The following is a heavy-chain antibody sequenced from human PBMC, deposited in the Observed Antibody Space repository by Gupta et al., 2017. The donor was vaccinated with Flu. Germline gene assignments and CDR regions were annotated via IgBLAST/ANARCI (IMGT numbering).Heavy chain of an antibody. CDR1: GFTFSSYW. CDR2: IKQDGSEK. Sequence: EVQLVESGGGLVQPGGSLRLSCAASGFTFSSYWMSWVRQAPGKGLEWVANIKQDGSEKYYVDSVKGRFTISRDNAKNSLYLQMNSLRAEDTAVYYCARDSEPPLIYCGGDCYPDYWGQGTLVTVSS. D-gene: IGHD2-21*02. J-gene: IGHJ4*02. V-gene: IGHV3-7*01. CDR3: ARDSEPPLIYCGGDCYPDY.